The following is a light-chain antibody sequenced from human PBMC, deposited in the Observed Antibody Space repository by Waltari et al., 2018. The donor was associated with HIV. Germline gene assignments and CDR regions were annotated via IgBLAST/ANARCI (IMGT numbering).Light chain of an antibody. V-gene: IGLV1-40*01. CDR2: DNT. CDR3: QSFDSSLSGYV. CDR1: RSNIGAGFD. J-gene: IGLJ1*01. Sequence: QSVLPQPPSVSGAPGQRVTISCTGSRSNIGAGFDVHWYQQLPGTAPKLLIYDNTNRPSGVPDRFSGSRSGSSASLAITGLQAEDEADYYCQSFDSSLSGYVFGTGTKVTVL.